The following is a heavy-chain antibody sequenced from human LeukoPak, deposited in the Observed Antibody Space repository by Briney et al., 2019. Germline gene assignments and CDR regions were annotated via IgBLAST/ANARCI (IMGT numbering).Heavy chain of an antibody. CDR2: INHSGST. V-gene: IGHV4-34*01. D-gene: IGHD6-13*01. Sequence: SSETLSLTCAVYGGSFSGYYWSWIRQPPGKGLEWIGEINHSGSTNYNPSLKSRVTISVDKSKNQFSLKLSSVTAADTAVYYCARDQEQLALGYWGQGTLVTVSS. J-gene: IGHJ4*02. CDR1: GGSFSGYY. CDR3: ARDQEQLALGY.